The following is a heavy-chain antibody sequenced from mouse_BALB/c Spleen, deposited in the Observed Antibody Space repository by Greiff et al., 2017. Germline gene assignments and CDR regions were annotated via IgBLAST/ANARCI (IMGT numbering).Heavy chain of an antibody. CDR1: GYTFTEYT. V-gene: IGHV1-18*01. D-gene: IGHD1-2*01. CDR3: ARWGDMVIHYYGYFDY. CDR2: INPNNGGT. J-gene: IGHJ2*01. Sequence: EVKLVESGPELVKPGASVKISCKTSGYTFTEYTMHWVKQSHGKSLEWIGGINPNNGGTSYNQKFKGKATLTVDKSSSTAYMELRSLTSEDSAVYYCARWGDMVIHYYGYFDYWGQGTTLTVSS.